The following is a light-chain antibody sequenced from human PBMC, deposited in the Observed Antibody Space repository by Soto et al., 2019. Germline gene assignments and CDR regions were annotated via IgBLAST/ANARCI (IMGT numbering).Light chain of an antibody. CDR2: GAS. Sequence: EIVLTQSPGTLSLAPGERATLSCRASQSVSSTYVGWYQQKPGRAPRLLIFGASSRATGIPDRFSGSGSGTDFTLTISRLESEYFAVYYCQHYGSSPTTFGQGTKVDSK. CDR3: QHYGSSPTT. CDR1: QSVSSTY. V-gene: IGKV3-20*01. J-gene: IGKJ1*01.